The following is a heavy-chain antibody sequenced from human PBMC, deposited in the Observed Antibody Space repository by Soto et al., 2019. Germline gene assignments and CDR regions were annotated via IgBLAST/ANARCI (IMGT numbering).Heavy chain of an antibody. V-gene: IGHV3-73*01. Sequence: SGGSLRLSCAASGFTFSGSEMHWVRQASGKGLEWVGRIRSKANSYATAYAASVKGRFTISRDDSKNTVYLQMNSLKTEDTAVYYCTRSQYYDILTGFYYYYGMDVWGQGTTVTVSS. CDR2: IRSKANSYAT. J-gene: IGHJ6*02. CDR3: TRSQYYDILTGFYYYYGMDV. CDR1: GFTFSGSE. D-gene: IGHD3-9*01.